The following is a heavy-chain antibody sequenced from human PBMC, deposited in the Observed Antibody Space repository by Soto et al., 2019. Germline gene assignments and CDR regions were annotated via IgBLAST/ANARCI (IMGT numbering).Heavy chain of an antibody. V-gene: IGHV3-30*18. CDR1: GFTFSSYG. J-gene: IGHJ6*02. CDR3: AKDCLSGYYYYYYGMDV. Sequence: GGSLRLSCAASGFTFSSYGMHWVRQAPGKGLEWVAVISYDGSNKYYADSVKGRFTISRDNSKNTLYLQMNSLRAEDTAVYYCAKDCLSGYYYYYYGMDVWGQGTTVTVSS. CDR2: ISYDGSNK. D-gene: IGHD3-22*01.